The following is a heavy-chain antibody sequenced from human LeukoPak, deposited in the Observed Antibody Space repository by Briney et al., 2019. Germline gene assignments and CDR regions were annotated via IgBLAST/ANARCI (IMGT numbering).Heavy chain of an antibody. Sequence: GGSLRLSCAASGFTFSSYDMHWVRQATGKGLEWVSAIGTAGDTYYPGSVKGPFTISRENAKNSLYLQMNSLRAEDTAVYYCARETSGGSWDYWGQGTLVTVSS. J-gene: IGHJ4*02. CDR3: ARETSGGSWDY. D-gene: IGHD2-15*01. V-gene: IGHV3-13*01. CDR2: IGTAGDT. CDR1: GFTFSSYD.